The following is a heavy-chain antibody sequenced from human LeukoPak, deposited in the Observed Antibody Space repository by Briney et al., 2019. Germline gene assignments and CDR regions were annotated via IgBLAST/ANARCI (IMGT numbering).Heavy chain of an antibody. J-gene: IGHJ3*02. CDR1: GYSFTSYW. Sequence: GEALKISWKGSGYSFTSYWIGWVRQIPGKGLEWMGIIYPGDSDTRYSPSFQGQVTISADKSISTAYLQWSSLKAADTAMYYCARDYGGNSGDFDIGGQGTMVTVSS. V-gene: IGHV5-51*01. CDR3: ARDYGGNSGDFDI. D-gene: IGHD4-23*01. CDR2: IYPGDSDT.